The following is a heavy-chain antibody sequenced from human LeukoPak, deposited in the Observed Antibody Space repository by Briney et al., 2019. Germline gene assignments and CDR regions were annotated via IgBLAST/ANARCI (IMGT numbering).Heavy chain of an antibody. J-gene: IGHJ6*03. CDR2: IYTSGNT. Sequence: SETLSLTCTVSGGSISSYYWSWIRQPAGKGLEWIGRIYTSGNTNYNPSLKSRVTMSLDTSKNQFSLKLHSVTAADTGVYYCARSAVAGTVGYYYYYMDVWDKGTTVTVSS. D-gene: IGHD6-13*01. V-gene: IGHV4-4*07. CDR1: GGSISSYY. CDR3: ARSAVAGTVGYYYYYMDV.